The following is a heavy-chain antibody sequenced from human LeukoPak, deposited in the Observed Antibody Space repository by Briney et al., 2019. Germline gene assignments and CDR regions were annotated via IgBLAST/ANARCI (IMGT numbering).Heavy chain of an antibody. Sequence: PSETLSLTCTVSGGSISSSSYYWGWIRQPPGKGLEWIGSIYYSGSTYYNPSLKSRVTISVDTSKNQFSLKLSSVTAADTAVYYCAGTWSHWYFDLWGRGTLVTVSS. V-gene: IGHV4-39*01. CDR3: AGTWSHWYFDL. CDR2: IYYSGST. J-gene: IGHJ2*01. CDR1: GGSISSSSYY.